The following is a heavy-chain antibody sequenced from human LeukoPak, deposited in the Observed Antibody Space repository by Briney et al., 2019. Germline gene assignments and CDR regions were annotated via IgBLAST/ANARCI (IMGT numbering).Heavy chain of an antibody. CDR1: GYTFTNYG. CDR2: ISAYSGNT. V-gene: IGHV1-18*01. J-gene: IGHJ4*02. D-gene: IGHD3-22*01. Sequence: ASVKVSCKASGYTFTNYGIFWVRQAPGQGLEWMGWISAYSGNTNYAQKLQGRVTMTTETSTSTAYMELESLRSDDTAVYYCAISQGSYYDTSGYLGGDYWGQGALVTVSS. CDR3: AISQGSYYDTSGYLGGDY.